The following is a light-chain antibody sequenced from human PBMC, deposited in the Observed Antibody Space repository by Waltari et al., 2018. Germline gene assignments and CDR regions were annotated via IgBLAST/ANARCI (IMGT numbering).Light chain of an antibody. CDR2: KSS. CDR3: QQYNTAPYN. V-gene: IGKV1-5*01. Sequence: DIQMTQSPSSLSASVGDKVTITCQASQSIGTWLAWYQQRPGKAPKPLIYKSSTLERGVPSRFRGCGSGTDFTLTISSLQPEDFATYFCQQYNTAPYNFGQGTRVEIK. CDR1: QSIGTW. J-gene: IGKJ2*01.